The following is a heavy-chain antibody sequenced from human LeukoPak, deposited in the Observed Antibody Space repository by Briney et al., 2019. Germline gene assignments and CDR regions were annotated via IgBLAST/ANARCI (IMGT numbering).Heavy chain of an antibody. CDR3: AKDLRYNWNYRYYYGMDV. V-gene: IGHV3-30-3*01. D-gene: IGHD1-7*01. J-gene: IGHJ6*02. Sequence: GGSLRLSCAASGFTFSSYAMHWVRQAPGKGLEWVAVISYDGSNKYYADSVKGRFTISRDNSKNTLYLQMNSLRAEDTAVYYCAKDLRYNWNYRYYYGMDVWGQGTTVTVSS. CDR2: ISYDGSNK. CDR1: GFTFSSYA.